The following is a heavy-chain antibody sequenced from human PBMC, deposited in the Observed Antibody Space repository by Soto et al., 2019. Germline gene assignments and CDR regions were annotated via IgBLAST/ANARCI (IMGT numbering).Heavy chain of an antibody. V-gene: IGHV3-74*01. CDR2: INTDGSSA. CDR3: VRGSFCAGTTCYNEGSFGP. CDR1: GFTLRDFW. Sequence: EVPLVESGGGFVQPGGSLRLSCAASGFTLRDFWMHWVRQAPGKGLVWVSRINTDGSSASYADFVKGRFTISRDNAKSTLSLQMNSLRVEDTAVYYCVRGSFCAGTTCYNEGSFGPWGQGALVTVSS. J-gene: IGHJ5*02. D-gene: IGHD2-2*01.